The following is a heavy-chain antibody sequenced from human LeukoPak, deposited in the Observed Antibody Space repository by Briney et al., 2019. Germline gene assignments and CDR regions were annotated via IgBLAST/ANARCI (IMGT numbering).Heavy chain of an antibody. D-gene: IGHD1-7*01. CDR1: GFTFSDYS. V-gene: IGHV3-53*05. Sequence: TGGSLRLSCAASGFTFSDYSMNWVRQAPGKGLEWVSVLYTGGNTYYADSVKGRFTISRDISKNTLYLQMNSLRPDDTAIYFCASYGNFNDYWGQGTLVTVSS. CDR3: ASYGNFNDY. J-gene: IGHJ4*02. CDR2: LYTGGNT.